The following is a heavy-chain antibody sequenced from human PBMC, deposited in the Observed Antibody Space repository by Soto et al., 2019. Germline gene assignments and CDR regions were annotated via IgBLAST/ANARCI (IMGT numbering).Heavy chain of an antibody. CDR1: GGSFSGYY. Sequence: PSETLSLTCAVYGGSFSGYYWSWIRQPPGKGLEWIGEIYHSGSTNYNPSLKSRVTISVDKSKNQFSLKLSSVTAADTAVYYCARGYDENYYYYYMDVWGKGITVTVSS. V-gene: IGHV4-34*01. CDR3: ARGYDENYYYYYMDV. D-gene: IGHD3-16*01. J-gene: IGHJ6*03. CDR2: IYHSGST.